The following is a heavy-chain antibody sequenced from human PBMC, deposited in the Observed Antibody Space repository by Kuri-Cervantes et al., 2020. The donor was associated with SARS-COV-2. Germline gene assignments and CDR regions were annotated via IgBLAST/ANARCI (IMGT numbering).Heavy chain of an antibody. CDR3: ARRVVSGIDV. CDR1: GGSFSGYY. CDR2: INHSGST. V-gene: IGHV4-34*01. J-gene: IGHJ6*04. D-gene: IGHD3-22*01. Sequence: GSLRLSCAAYGGSFSGYYWSWIRQPPGKGLEWSGEINHSGSTNYNPSLKSRVTISVDTSKNQFSLKLSSVTAADTAVYYCARRVVSGIDVWGKGTTVTVSS.